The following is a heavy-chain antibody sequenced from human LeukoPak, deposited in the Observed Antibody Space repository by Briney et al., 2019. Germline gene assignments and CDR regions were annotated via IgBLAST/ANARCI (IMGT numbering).Heavy chain of an antibody. CDR2: IRKDGGEI. CDR3: ARDGDSWNDFDH. Sequence: GGSLRLSCAASGFSFSTSWMTWVRQAPGKGLEWVANIRKDGGEIYYVDSVKGRFTISRDNTKNSLYLQMNSLRVEDTAVYYCARDGDSWNDFDHWGQGTLATVPS. V-gene: IGHV3-7*01. CDR1: GFSFSTSW. D-gene: IGHD1-1*01. J-gene: IGHJ4*02.